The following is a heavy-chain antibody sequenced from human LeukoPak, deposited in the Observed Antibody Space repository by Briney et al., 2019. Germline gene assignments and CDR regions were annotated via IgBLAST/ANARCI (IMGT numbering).Heavy chain of an antibody. D-gene: IGHD3-10*01. CDR1: GGSISSYY. V-gene: IGHV4-59*01. J-gene: IGHJ6*03. CDR3: AKLGAMVRGEANYYYYMDV. Sequence: SETLSLTCTVSGGSISSYYWSWIRQPPGKGLEWIGYIYYSGSTNYNPSLKSRVTISVDTSKNQFSLKLSSVTAADTAVYYCAKLGAMVRGEANYYYYMDVWGKGTTVTVSS. CDR2: IYYSGST.